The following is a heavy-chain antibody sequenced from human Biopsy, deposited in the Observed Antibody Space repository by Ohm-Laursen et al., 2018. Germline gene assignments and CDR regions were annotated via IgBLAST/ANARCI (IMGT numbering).Heavy chain of an antibody. V-gene: IGHV1-2*02. CDR1: GYTFTGYH. CDR3: TRGGYYYDSLAYYYWFDP. D-gene: IGHD3-22*01. Sequence: SSVKVPCKASGYTFTGYHVHWVRQAPGQGLEWMGWINAKTGDTNYAQKFQGRVTMTRDTSISTAYVDLSSLRSDDTAVYYCTRGGYYYDSLAYYYWFDPWGQGTLVTVSS. J-gene: IGHJ5*02. CDR2: INAKTGDT.